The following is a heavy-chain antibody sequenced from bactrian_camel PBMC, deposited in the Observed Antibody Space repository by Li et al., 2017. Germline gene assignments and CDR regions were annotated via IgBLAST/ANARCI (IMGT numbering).Heavy chain of an antibody. D-gene: IGHD6*01. CDR2: IRKGGGAS. CDR3: AARTAGSSCVGWVEAGTLKVASY. Sequence: HVQLVESGGGSVQAGGSLRLSCAASGYTLSNVCVGWFRHPPGKEREWVSSIRKGGGASYDAEFVKGRFAISEDYAKNTLYLQMNSLKPEDTAMYYCAARTAGSSCVGWVEAGTLKVASYWGQGTQVTVS. J-gene: IGHJ4*01. CDR1: GYTLSNVC. V-gene: IGHV3S60*01.